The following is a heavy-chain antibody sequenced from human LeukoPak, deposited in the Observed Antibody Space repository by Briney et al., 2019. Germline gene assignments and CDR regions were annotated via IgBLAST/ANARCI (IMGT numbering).Heavy chain of an antibody. D-gene: IGHD3-22*01. V-gene: IGHV3-21*01. J-gene: IGHJ4*02. CDR3: AGCRGYDTRDLDY. Sequence: GGSLRLSCAASGFTFSSYSMNWVRQAPGKGLEWVSSISSSSSYIYYADSVKGRFTISRDNAKNSLYLQMNSLRAEDTAVYYCAGCRGYDTRDLDYWGQGTLVTVSS. CDR1: GFTFSSYS. CDR2: ISSSSSYI.